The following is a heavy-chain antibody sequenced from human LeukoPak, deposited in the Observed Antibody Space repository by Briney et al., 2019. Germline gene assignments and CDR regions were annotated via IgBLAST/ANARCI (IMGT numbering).Heavy chain of an antibody. D-gene: IGHD1-26*01. CDR2: MNPNSGNT. J-gene: IGHJ5*02. V-gene: IGHV1-8*01. CDR1: GYTFTSYD. Sequence: GASVKVSCKASGYTFTSYDINWVRQATGQGLEWMGWMNPNSGNTGYAQKFQGRVTMTRNTSISTAYMELSSLRSEDTAVYYCARTVGATNCSDPWGQGTLVTVSS. CDR3: ARTVGATNCSDP.